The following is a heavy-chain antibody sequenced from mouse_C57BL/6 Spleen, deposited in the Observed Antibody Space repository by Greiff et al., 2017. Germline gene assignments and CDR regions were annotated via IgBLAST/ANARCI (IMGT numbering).Heavy chain of an antibody. CDR3: ARGVYYGSSPEYFDY. J-gene: IGHJ2*01. CDR2: INPYNGDT. V-gene: IGHV1-20*01. CDR1: GYSFTGYF. Sequence: EVQLQQSGPELVKPGGSVKISCKASGYSFTGYFMNWVMQSHGKSLEWIGRINPYNGDTFYNQKFKGKATLTVDKSSSTAHMELRSLTSEDSAVYYCARGVYYGSSPEYFDYWGQGTTLTVSS. D-gene: IGHD1-1*01.